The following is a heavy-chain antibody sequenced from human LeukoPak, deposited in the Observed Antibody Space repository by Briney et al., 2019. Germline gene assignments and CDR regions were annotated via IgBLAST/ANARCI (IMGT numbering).Heavy chain of an antibody. CDR1: GYTFTSYG. CDR3: ARGPWDRYNYYFDY. D-gene: IGHD1-1*01. CDR2: ISAYNGNT. J-gene: IGHJ4*02. Sequence: ASVKVSCKASGYTFTSYGISWVRQAPGQGLERMGWISAYNGNTNYAQKLQGRVTMTTDTSTSTAYMELRSLRSDDTAVYYCARGPWDRYNYYFDYWGQGTLVTVSS. V-gene: IGHV1-18*01.